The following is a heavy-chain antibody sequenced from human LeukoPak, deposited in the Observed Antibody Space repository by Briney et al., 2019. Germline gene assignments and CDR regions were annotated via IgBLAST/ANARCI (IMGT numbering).Heavy chain of an antibody. D-gene: IGHD5-18*01. Sequence: SETLSLTCAVYGGSFSGYYWSWIRQPPGKGLEWIGEINHSGSTNYNPSLKSRVTISVDTSKNQFSLKLSSVTAADTAVYYCARGRLPPRYSYGRTKYFDLWGRGTLVTVSS. CDR3: ARGRLPPRYSYGRTKYFDL. J-gene: IGHJ2*01. V-gene: IGHV4-34*01. CDR2: INHSGST. CDR1: GGSFSGYY.